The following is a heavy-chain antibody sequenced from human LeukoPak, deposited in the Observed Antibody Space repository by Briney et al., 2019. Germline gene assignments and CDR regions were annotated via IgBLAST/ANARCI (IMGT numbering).Heavy chain of an antibody. D-gene: IGHD2-15*01. CDR3: ARGYCSGGSCYSNWFDP. Sequence: SVKVSCKASGGTFSSYAISWVRQAPGQGLEWMGGIIPIFGTVNYAQKFQGRVTITADKSTSTAYMELSSLRSEDTAVYYCARGYCSGGSCYSNWFDPWGQGTLVTVSS. CDR1: GGTFSSYA. J-gene: IGHJ5*02. CDR2: IIPIFGTV. V-gene: IGHV1-69*06.